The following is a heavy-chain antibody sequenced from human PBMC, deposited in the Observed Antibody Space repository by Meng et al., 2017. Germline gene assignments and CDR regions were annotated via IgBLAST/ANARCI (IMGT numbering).Heavy chain of an antibody. CDR2: TYYRSKWYN. D-gene: IGHD1-1*01. J-gene: IGHJ4*02. V-gene: IGHV6-1*01. CDR3: ARSQRGGFDY. Sequence: SQTLALTCAISGDIVSSHSAAWNWIRQSTSRGLELLGRTYYRSKWYNDYAVSVKSRITNNPDTSKDQFSLQLNSVTPEDTAVYYCARSQRGGFDYWGQGTLVTVSS. CDR1: GDIVSSHSAA.